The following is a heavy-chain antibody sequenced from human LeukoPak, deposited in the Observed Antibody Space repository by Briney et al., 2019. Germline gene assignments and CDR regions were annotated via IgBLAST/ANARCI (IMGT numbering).Heavy chain of an antibody. J-gene: IGHJ4*02. CDR3: AKVKSDYYDSSGYVDY. CDR1: GFTFSSYG. CDR2: ISGSGGST. V-gene: IGHV3-23*01. D-gene: IGHD3-22*01. Sequence: GGSLRLSCAASGFTFSSYGMSWVRQAPGKGLEWVSAISGSGGSTYYADSVKGRFTISRDNSKNTLYLQMNSLRAEDTAVYYCAKVKSDYYDSSGYVDYWGQGTLVTVSS.